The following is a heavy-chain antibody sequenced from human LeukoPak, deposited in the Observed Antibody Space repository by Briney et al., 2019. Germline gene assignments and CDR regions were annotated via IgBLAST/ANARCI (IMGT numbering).Heavy chain of an antibody. V-gene: IGHV3-23*01. CDR1: GFTFSSYW. J-gene: IGHJ6*03. D-gene: IGHD3-10*01. CDR3: AKVTPWFGELLGHMDV. Sequence: GGSLRLSCAASGFTFSSYWMSWVRQAPGKGLEWVSFISGTGGSTYYADSVKGRFTISRDNSKNTIYLQMNSLRAEDTAVYYCAKVTPWFGELLGHMDVWGKGTTVTVSS. CDR2: ISGTGGST.